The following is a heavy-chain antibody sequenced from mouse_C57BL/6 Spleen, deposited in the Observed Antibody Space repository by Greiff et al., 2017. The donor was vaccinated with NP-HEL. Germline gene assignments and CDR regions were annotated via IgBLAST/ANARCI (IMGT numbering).Heavy chain of an antibody. CDR2: IYPGGGYT. CDR3: ARKNYDYDEAPYYAMDY. V-gene: IGHV1-63*01. D-gene: IGHD2-4*01. CDR1: GYTFTNYW. J-gene: IGHJ4*01. Sequence: QVQLQQSGAELVRPGTSVKMSCKASGYTFTNYWIGWAKQRPGHGLEWIGDIYPGGGYTNYNEKFKGKATLTADKSSSTAYMQFSSLTSEDSAIYYCARKNYDYDEAPYYAMDYWGQGTSVTVSS.